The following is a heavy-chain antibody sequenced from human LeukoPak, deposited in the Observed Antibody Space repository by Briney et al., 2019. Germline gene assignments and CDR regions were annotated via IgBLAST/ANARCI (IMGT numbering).Heavy chain of an antibody. J-gene: IGHJ4*02. Sequence: KVSCKASGYTFTSYWIGWVRQMPGKGLEWMGIIYPGDSDTRYSPSFQGQVTISADKSISTAYLQWSSLKASDTAMYYCARLRYSYAPFDYWGQGTLVTVSS. CDR1: GYTFTSYW. CDR2: IYPGDSDT. V-gene: IGHV5-51*01. CDR3: ARLRYSYAPFDY. D-gene: IGHD5-18*01.